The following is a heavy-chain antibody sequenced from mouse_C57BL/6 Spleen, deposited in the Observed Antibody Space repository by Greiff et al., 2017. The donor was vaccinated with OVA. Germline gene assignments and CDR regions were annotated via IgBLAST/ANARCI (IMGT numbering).Heavy chain of an antibody. CDR1: GYSFTGYY. V-gene: IGHV1-42*01. CDR3: ARYGSSFWYFDV. D-gene: IGHD1-1*01. Sequence: EVQLQESGPELVKPGASVKISCKASGYSFTGYYMNWVKQSPEKSLEWIGEINPSTGGTTYNQKFKAKATLTVDKSSSTAYMQLKSLTSEDSAVYYCARYGSSFWYFDVWGTGTTVTVSS. J-gene: IGHJ1*03. CDR2: INPSTGGT.